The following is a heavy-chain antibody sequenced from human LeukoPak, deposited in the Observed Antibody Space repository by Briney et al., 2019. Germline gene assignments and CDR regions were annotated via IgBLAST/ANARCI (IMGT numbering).Heavy chain of an antibody. V-gene: IGHV3-33*06. J-gene: IGHJ4*02. CDR2: IWYDGSNK. CDR1: GFTFSNYG. CDR3: AKDYYGPSGGIDY. Sequence: GGSLRLSCAASGFTFSNYGMHWVRQAPGKGLEWVAVIWYDGSNKYYADSVKGRFTISRDNSKNMLYLQMSSLRAEDTAAYYCAKDYYGPSGGIDYWGQGTLVTVSS. D-gene: IGHD3-10*01.